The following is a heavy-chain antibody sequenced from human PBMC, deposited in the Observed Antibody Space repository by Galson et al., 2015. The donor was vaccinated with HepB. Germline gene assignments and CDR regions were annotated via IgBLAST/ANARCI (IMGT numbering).Heavy chain of an antibody. J-gene: IGHJ6*02. Sequence: SLRLSCAASGFTFSSYEMNWVRQAPGKGLEWVSYISSSGSTVYYADSVRGRFTISRDNAKNSLYLQMNSLRAEDTAVYYCARDDRVGAIHDYCMYVWGQGTTVTASS. CDR3: ARDDRVGAIHDYCMYV. D-gene: IGHD1-26*01. CDR2: ISSSGSTV. CDR1: GFTFSSYE. V-gene: IGHV3-48*03.